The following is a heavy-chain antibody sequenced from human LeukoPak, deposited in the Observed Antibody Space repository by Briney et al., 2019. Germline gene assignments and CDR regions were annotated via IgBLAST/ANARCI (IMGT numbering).Heavy chain of an antibody. V-gene: IGHV3-7*01. Sequence: GGSLRLSCAASGFTVSSNYMSWVRQAPGKGLEWVANIKQDGSEKYYLDSVKGRFTISRDNAKNSVYLQMNSLRGEDTAVYYCATIEAVRFHYWGQGTLVTVSS. D-gene: IGHD3-3*01. J-gene: IGHJ4*02. CDR1: GFTVSSNY. CDR3: ATIEAVRFHY. CDR2: IKQDGSEK.